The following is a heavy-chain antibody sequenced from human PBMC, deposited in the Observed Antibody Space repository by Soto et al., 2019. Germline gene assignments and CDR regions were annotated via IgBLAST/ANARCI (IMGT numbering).Heavy chain of an antibody. Sequence: PSETLSLTCAISGDSVSSNSATWTWIRQSPSRGLEWLGRTYSRSIWYHDYAVSVKGRITINADTSKNQFSLQLNSVTPEDTAVYYCAISQDRGGRTTFIYWGQGTQVTVSS. CDR3: AISQDRGGRTTFIY. J-gene: IGHJ4*02. D-gene: IGHD3-16*01. CDR1: GDSVSSNSAT. V-gene: IGHV6-1*01. CDR2: TYSRSIWYH.